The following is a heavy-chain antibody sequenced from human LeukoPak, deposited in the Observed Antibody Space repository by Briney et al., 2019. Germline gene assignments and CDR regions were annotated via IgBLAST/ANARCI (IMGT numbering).Heavy chain of an antibody. CDR3: ARGPYYYDSSGYYYPFDY. D-gene: IGHD3-22*01. Sequence: PSETLSLTCTVSGCSISSHYWSWIRQPPGKGLEWIGYIYYSGSTNYNPSLKSRVTISVDTSKNQSALKLSSVTAADTAVYYCARGPYYYDSSGYYYPFDYWGQGTLVTVSS. J-gene: IGHJ4*02. CDR1: GCSISSHY. V-gene: IGHV4-59*11. CDR2: IYYSGST.